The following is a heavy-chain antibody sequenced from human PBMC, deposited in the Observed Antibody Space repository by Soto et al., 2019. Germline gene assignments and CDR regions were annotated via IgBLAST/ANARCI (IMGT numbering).Heavy chain of an antibody. CDR1: GFTFSSYW. D-gene: IGHD3-10*01. CDR2: IKKDGSEK. Sequence: EVQLVESGGGLVQPGGSLRLSCAASGFTFSSYWMSWVRQAPGKGLEWVANIKKDGSEKYYVDSVKGRFTISRDNAKNSLYLQMNSLRAEDTAVYYCARVRFGEFYYYYYYMDVWGKGTTVTVSS. CDR3: ARVRFGEFYYYYYYMDV. J-gene: IGHJ6*03. V-gene: IGHV3-7*01.